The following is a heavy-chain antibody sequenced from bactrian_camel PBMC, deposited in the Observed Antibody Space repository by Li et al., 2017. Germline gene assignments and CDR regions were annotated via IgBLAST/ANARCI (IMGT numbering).Heavy chain of an antibody. J-gene: IGHJ4*01. Sequence: VQLVESGGGSVQAGGSLRLSCAASAYTFSSACMAWFRQPPGKEREWVATIPPSGSNTDYTDSVKGRFTISRDNAKNIVVLQMNNLKPEDTAMYYCAADLVTDVPSLVESQYYYWGQGTQVTVS. V-gene: IGHV3S40*01. CDR3: AADLVTDVPSLVESQYYY. D-gene: IGHD1*01. CDR2: IPPSGSNT. CDR1: AYTFSSAC.